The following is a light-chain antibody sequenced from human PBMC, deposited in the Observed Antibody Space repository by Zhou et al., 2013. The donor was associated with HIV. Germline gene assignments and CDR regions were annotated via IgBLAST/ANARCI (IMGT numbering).Light chain of an antibody. Sequence: AIRMTQSPSSFSASTGDRVTITCRASQGISSYLAWYQQKPGKAPKLLIYAASTLQSGVPSRFSGSGSGTEFTLTIGSLQPDDFGTYHCQQYNTYSRTFGQGTKVEIK. J-gene: IGKJ1*01. V-gene: IGKV1-8*01. CDR1: QGISSY. CDR3: QQYNTYSRT. CDR2: AAS.